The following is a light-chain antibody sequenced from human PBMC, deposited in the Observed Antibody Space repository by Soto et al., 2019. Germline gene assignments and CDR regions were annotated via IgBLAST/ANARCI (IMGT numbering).Light chain of an antibody. J-gene: IGKJ1*01. V-gene: IGKV3-20*01. CDR3: QHYNSYSEA. Sequence: EIVLTPSPGTLSLSPVERATLSCRASQSVTSTHLVWYQQKPGQAPRLLIYDASTRATGIPDRFSGSGSGTEFTLTISSLQPDDFATYYCQHYNSYSEAFGQGTKVDIK. CDR2: DAS. CDR1: QSVTSTH.